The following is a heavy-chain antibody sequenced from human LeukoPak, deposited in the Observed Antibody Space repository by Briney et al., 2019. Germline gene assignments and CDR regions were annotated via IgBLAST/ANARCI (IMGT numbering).Heavy chain of an antibody. V-gene: IGHV1-46*01. J-gene: IGHJ6*02. D-gene: IGHD5-18*01. CDR1: AHTFTSYY. CDR3: GRDEIGAMAPYV. CDR2: INPSGGST. Sequence: ASVKVSCKASAHTFTSYYMHWVRQAPGQGLEWMGIINPSGGSTSYAQKFQGRVNITRDTSTSTVYMELTSLRSEDTAVYYCGRDEIGAMAPYVWGQGTTVT.